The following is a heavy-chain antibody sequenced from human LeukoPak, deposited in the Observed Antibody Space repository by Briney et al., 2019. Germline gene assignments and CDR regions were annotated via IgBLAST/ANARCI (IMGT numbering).Heavy chain of an antibody. D-gene: IGHD5-12*01. CDR2: IYTSGST. CDR3: AREATQEFDY. CDR1: GGSISSGSYY. Sequence: KSSETLSLTCTVSGGSISSGSYYWSWIRQPAGKGLEWIGRIYTSGSTNYNPSLKSRVTISVDTSKNQFSLKLSSVTAADTAVYYCAREATQEFDYWGQGTLVTVSS. V-gene: IGHV4-61*02. J-gene: IGHJ4*02.